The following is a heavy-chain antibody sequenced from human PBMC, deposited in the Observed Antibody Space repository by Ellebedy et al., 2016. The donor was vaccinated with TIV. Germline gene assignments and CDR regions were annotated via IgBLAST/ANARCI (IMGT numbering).Heavy chain of an antibody. D-gene: IGHD1-26*01. V-gene: IGHV5-51*01. CDR3: ARDRIMGGSTLGESDY. CDR2: IYPCDSDT. Sequence: PGGSLRLSCKGSGYRFSNYWIGWVRQMPGKGLEWMGIIYPCDSDTRYSPSFQGQVTISADKSISTAYLQSSSLKASDTAIYYCARDRIMGGSTLGESDYWGQGTLVTVSS. J-gene: IGHJ4*02. CDR1: GYRFSNYW.